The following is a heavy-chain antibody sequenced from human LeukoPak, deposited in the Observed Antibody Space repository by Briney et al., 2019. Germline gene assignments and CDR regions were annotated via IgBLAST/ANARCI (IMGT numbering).Heavy chain of an antibody. J-gene: IGHJ3*02. CDR1: GFTFSSYW. Sequence: GGSLRLSCAASGFTFSSYWMHWVRQAPGKGLVWVSRINSDGSRTEYADSVKGRFTISRDNAKNTLYLQMNSLRAEDTAVYYCARHPPRRSDLDAFDIWGQGTMVTVSS. V-gene: IGHV3-74*03. CDR3: ARHPPRRSDLDAFDI. CDR2: INSDGSRT. D-gene: IGHD2-21*02.